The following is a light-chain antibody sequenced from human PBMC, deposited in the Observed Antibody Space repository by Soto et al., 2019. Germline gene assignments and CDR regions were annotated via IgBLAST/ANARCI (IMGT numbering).Light chain of an antibody. CDR2: DAS. CDR3: QQYNDYSAWT. Sequence: DIQMTQSPSTLSASVGDRVTITCRASQSISSWLAWYQQKPGKAPKLLIYDASSLESGVPSRFSGSGSGTEFTLTISSLRPDDFATYYCQQYNDYSAWTFGQGTKVDI. CDR1: QSISSW. V-gene: IGKV1-5*01. J-gene: IGKJ1*01.